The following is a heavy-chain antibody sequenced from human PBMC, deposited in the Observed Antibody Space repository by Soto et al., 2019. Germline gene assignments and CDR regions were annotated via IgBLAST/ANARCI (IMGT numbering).Heavy chain of an antibody. D-gene: IGHD3-10*01. Sequence: SETLSFTCTVSGGSISSGGYYWSWIRQHPGKGLEWIGYIYYSGSTYYNPSLKSRVTISVDTSKNQFSLKLSSVTAADTAVYYCARDPSKRPRNYYGSGKEGAFDIWGQGTMVTVSS. CDR3: ARDPSKRPRNYYGSGKEGAFDI. V-gene: IGHV4-31*03. CDR2: IYYSGST. J-gene: IGHJ3*02. CDR1: GGSISSGGYY.